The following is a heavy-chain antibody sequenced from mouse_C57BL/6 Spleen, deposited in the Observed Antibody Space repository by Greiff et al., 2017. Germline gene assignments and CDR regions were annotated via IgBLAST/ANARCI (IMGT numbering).Heavy chain of an antibody. CDR2: IDPENGDT. CDR1: GFNIKDDY. J-gene: IGHJ2*01. V-gene: IGHV14-4*01. Sequence: VQLQQSGAELVRPGASVKLSCTASGFNIKDDYMHWVKQRPEQGLEWIGWIDPENGDTEYASKFQGKATITADTSSNTAYLQLSSLISEDTAVYYCTSYGNYNYFDYWGQGTTLTVSS. D-gene: IGHD2-1*01. CDR3: TSYGNYNYFDY.